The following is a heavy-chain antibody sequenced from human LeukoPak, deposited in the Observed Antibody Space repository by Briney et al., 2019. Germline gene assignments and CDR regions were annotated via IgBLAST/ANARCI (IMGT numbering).Heavy chain of an antibody. CDR3: ARDGGSGGSYYSNAFDI. V-gene: IGHV4-4*07. Sequence: SETLSLTCTVSGGSISSYYWSWIRQPAGKGLEWIGRIYTSGSTNYNPSLKSRVTMSVDTSKNQFSLKLSSVTAADTAVYYCARDGGSGGSYYSNAFDIWGQGTMVTVSS. CDR2: IYTSGST. CDR1: GGSISSYY. D-gene: IGHD1-26*01. J-gene: IGHJ3*02.